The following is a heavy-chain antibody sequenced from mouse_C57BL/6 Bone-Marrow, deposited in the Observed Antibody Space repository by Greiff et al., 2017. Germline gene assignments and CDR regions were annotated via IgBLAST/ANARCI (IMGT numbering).Heavy chain of an antibody. J-gene: IGHJ2*01. V-gene: IGHV14-4*01. Sequence: EVKLQESGAELVRPGASVKLSCTASGFNIKDDYIHWVKQRPEQGLEWIGWIDPEIGDTEYASKFQGKATITSDTSSNTAYLQLSSLTSEDTAVYYCSSFDGKYFDFWGQGTPLTVAS. D-gene: IGHD2-1*01. CDR1: GFNIKDDY. CDR2: IDPEIGDT. CDR3: SSFDGKYFDF.